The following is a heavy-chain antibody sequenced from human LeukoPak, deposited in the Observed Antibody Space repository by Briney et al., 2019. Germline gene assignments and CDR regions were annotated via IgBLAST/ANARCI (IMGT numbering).Heavy chain of an antibody. CDR3: ARVWFGEPSFDY. D-gene: IGHD3-10*01. J-gene: IGHJ4*02. Sequence: ASVKVSCKASGYTFTSYYMHWVRQAPGQGLEWMGIINPSGGSTSYAQKFQGRVTMTRNTSISTAYMELSSLRSEDTAVYYCARVWFGEPSFDYWGQGTLVTVSS. V-gene: IGHV1-46*01. CDR2: INPSGGST. CDR1: GYTFTSYY.